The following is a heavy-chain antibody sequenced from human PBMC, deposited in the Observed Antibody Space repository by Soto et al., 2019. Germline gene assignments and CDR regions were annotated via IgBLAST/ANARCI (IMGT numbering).Heavy chain of an antibody. J-gene: IGHJ4*02. CDR1: GFTFISYA. D-gene: IGHD2-2*02. CDR3: ARSSGDIVVVPAAIRYSSSWYYFDY. V-gene: IGHV3-30-3*01. CDR2: ISYDGSNK. Sequence: PGGSLRLSCAASGFTFISYAMHWGRQAPGKGLEWVAVISYDGSNKYYADSVKGRFTISRDNSKNTLYLQMNSLRAEDTAVYYCARSSGDIVVVPAAIRYSSSWYYFDYWGQGTLVTVSS.